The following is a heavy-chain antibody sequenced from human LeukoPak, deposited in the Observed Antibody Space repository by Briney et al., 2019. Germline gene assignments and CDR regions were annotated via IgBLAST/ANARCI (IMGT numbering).Heavy chain of an antibody. CDR3: ARLKVGVPAIDY. D-gene: IGHD1-26*01. V-gene: IGHV4-4*02. Sequence: SETLSLTCAVSGVSISSSNWWTWVRQPPGEGLEWIGEIYHRGSTNYNPSLKSRVTISVDKSKNQFSLNLSSVTAADTAVYFCARLKVGVPAIDYWGQGTLVTVSS. CDR2: IYHRGST. CDR1: GVSISSSNW. J-gene: IGHJ4*02.